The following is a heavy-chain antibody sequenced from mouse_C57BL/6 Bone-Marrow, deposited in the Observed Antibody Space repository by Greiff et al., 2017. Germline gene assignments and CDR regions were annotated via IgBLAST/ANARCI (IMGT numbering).Heavy chain of an antibody. CDR1: GFTFSDYG. V-gene: IGHV5-17*01. CDR3: ARRDYDYDGSPWFAY. Sequence: EVKLMESGGGLVKPGGSLTLSCAASGFTFSDYGMHWVRQAPEKGPEWVAYISSGSSTIYYADTVKGRFTISRDNAKNTLFLQMTSLRSEDTAMYYCARRDYDYDGSPWFAYWGQGTLVTVSA. J-gene: IGHJ3*01. CDR2: ISSGSSTI. D-gene: IGHD2-4*01.